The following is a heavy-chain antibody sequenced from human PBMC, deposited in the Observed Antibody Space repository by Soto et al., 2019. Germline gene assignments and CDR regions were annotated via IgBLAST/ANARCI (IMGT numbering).Heavy chain of an antibody. CDR3: ARGAKQWMVRYFAY. J-gene: IGHJ4*02. Sequence: SETLSLTCTVSGGSISSSSYYWGWIRQPPGKGLEWIGSIYYSGSTYYNPSLKSRVTISVDTSKNQFSLKLSSVTAADTAVYYCARGAKQWMVRYFAYWGQGTLVTVSS. CDR1: GGSISSSSYY. V-gene: IGHV4-39*01. CDR2: IYYSGST. D-gene: IGHD6-19*01.